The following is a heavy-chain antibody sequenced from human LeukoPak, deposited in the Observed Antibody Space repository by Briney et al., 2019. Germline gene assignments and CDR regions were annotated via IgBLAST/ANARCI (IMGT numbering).Heavy chain of an antibody. Sequence: PGGSLRLSCVASGFTFSSCCMVWVRQPLGKGLEWLANIKQDESETHYADSVKGRFAISRDNAKNSVYLHMSSLRVEDTAVYYCARVESGNSCYRAVDYWGQGTLVTVSS. CDR1: GFTFSSCC. J-gene: IGHJ4*02. CDR3: ARVESGNSCYRAVDY. V-gene: IGHV3-7*01. CDR2: IKQDESET. D-gene: IGHD2-2*01.